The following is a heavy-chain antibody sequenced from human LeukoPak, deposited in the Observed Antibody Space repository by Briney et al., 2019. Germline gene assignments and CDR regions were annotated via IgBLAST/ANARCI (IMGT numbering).Heavy chain of an antibody. V-gene: IGHV1-18*01. D-gene: IGHD3-10*01. J-gene: IGHJ6*03. CDR1: GYTFTSYG. CDR2: ISAYNGNT. Sequence: ASVKVSCKASGYTFTSYGISWVRRAPGQGLEWMGRISAYNGNTNYAQKLQGRVTMTTDTSTSTAYMELRSLRSDDTAVYYCARALSNYGSGSYGYYYYMDVWGKGTTVTISS. CDR3: ARALSNYGSGSYGYYYYMDV.